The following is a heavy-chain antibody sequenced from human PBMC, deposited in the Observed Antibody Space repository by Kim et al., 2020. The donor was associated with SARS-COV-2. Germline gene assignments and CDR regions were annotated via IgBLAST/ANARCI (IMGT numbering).Heavy chain of an antibody. V-gene: IGHV1-69*13. J-gene: IGHJ4*02. CDR1: GGTFSSYA. Sequence: SVKVSCKASGGTFSSYAISWVRQAPGQGLEWMGGIIPIFGTANYAQKFQGRVTITADESTSTAYMELSSLRSEDTAVYYCASHDHFHGYSSGWYLDYWGQGTLVTVSS. CDR2: IIPIFGTA. D-gene: IGHD6-19*01. CDR3: ASHDHFHGYSSGWYLDY.